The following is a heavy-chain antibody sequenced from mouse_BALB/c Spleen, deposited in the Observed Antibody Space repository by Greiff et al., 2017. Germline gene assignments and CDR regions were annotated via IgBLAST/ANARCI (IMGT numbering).Heavy chain of an antibody. V-gene: IGHV5-6-3*01. CDR3: ARDNYDYDGGFAY. D-gene: IGHD2-4*01. Sequence: EVKLVESGGGLVQPGGSLKLSCAASGFTFSSYGMSLFRQTPDKRLELVATINSNGGSTYYPDSVKGRFTISRDNAKNTLYLQMSSLKSEDTAMYYCARDNYDYDGGFAYWGQGTLVTVSA. CDR2: INSNGGST. J-gene: IGHJ3*01. CDR1: GFTFSSYG.